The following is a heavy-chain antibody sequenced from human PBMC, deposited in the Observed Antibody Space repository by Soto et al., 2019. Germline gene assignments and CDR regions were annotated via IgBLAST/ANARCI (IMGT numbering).Heavy chain of an antibody. CDR3: ARERGDDSSGYYFGLDY. J-gene: IGHJ4*02. D-gene: IGHD3-22*01. CDR1: GGSISSYY. Sequence: SETLSLTCTVSGGSISSYYWSWIRQPPGKGLEWIGYIYYSGSTNYNPSLKSRVTLSLDTSKTQFSLKLSSVTAADTAVYYCARERGDDSSGYYFGLDYWGQGTLVTVSS. V-gene: IGHV4-59*01. CDR2: IYYSGST.